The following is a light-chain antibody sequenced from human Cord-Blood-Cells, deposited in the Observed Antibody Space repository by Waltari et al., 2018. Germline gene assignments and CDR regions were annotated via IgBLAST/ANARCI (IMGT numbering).Light chain of an antibody. V-gene: IGLV2-14*01. Sequence: QSALTQPASVSGSPGQSITISCTGTSSDVGGYNYVSWYQQHPVKAPKPMIYDVSNRPSGVSNRFSGSKSGNTASLTISGLQAEDEADYYCSSYTSSSTLVFGGGTKLTVL. CDR1: SSDVGGYNY. CDR3: SSYTSSSTLV. CDR2: DVS. J-gene: IGLJ3*02.